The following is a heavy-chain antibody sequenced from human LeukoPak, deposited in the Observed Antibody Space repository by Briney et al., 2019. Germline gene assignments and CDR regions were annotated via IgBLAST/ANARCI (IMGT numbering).Heavy chain of an antibody. D-gene: IGHD6-13*01. V-gene: IGHV4-31*03. CDR1: GGSISSGGYY. Sequence: SDTLPLTCTVAGGSISSGGYYWSWIRQHPWKDLEWIGYIYYSGSPYYNPSLRNRVTISLDTSKNQFSLKLSSVTAADTAVYYCARDRKGYPLDYWGQGTLVTVSS. CDR2: IYYSGSP. CDR3: ARDRKGYPLDY. J-gene: IGHJ4*02.